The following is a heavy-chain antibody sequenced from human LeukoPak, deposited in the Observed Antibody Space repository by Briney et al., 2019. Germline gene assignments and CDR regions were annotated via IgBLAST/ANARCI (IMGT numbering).Heavy chain of an antibody. CDR1: GFTFSDFW. D-gene: IGHD3-22*01. Sequence: GGSLRLSCAGSGFTFSDFWMTWVRQTPGKGLEWVANIKEGGTEKNLVDSVKGRFTISRDNAKNSLYLQMNSLRAEDTAVYYCATYSSLNRREFQYWGQGTLLTVSS. J-gene: IGHJ1*01. CDR3: ATYSSLNRREFQY. CDR2: IKEGGTEK. V-gene: IGHV3-7*01.